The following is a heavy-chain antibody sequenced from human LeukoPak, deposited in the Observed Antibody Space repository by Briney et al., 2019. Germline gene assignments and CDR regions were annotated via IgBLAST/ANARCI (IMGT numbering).Heavy chain of an antibody. D-gene: IGHD3-10*01. CDR1: GGSISSSNW. Sequence: AETLSLTCAVSGGSISSSNWWSGVRPPPGKGVGWIGEIYHSGSTNYNPSLKSRVTISVDKSKNQFSLKLSSVTAADTAVYYCARDSPRGLVKDVWGQGTTVTVSS. V-gene: IGHV4-4*02. CDR2: IYHSGST. CDR3: ARDSPRGLVKDV. J-gene: IGHJ6*02.